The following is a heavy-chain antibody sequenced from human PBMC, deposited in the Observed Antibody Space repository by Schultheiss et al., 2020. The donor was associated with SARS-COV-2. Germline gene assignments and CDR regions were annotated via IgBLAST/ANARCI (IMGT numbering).Heavy chain of an antibody. D-gene: IGHD4-11*01. V-gene: IGHV3-30*03. CDR1: GFTFSNAW. CDR3: TTYGNRDFDC. CDR2: ISYDGSNK. J-gene: IGHJ4*02. Sequence: GESLKISCAASGFTFSNAWMNWVRQAPGKGLEWVAVISYDGSNKYYADSVKGRFTISRDNSKNTLWLQMNSLRAEDTAVYYCTTYGNRDFDCWGQGALVTVSS.